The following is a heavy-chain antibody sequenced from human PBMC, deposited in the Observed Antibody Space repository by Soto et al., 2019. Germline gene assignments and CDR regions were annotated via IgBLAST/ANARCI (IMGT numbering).Heavy chain of an antibody. CDR1: GGSFSDCY. CDR2: INHSGST. J-gene: IGHJ5*02. V-gene: IGHV4-34*01. D-gene: IGHD4-17*01. CDR3: AKGNTGFDP. Sequence: QVLLQQWGAGLLKPSETLSLTCAVYGGSFSDCYWSWIRQPPGKGLEWIGEINHSGSTNYNPSLKSLITISVDTSKNQFSRKLISVTAADAAVYYCAKGNTGFDPWGQGTLVTVSS.